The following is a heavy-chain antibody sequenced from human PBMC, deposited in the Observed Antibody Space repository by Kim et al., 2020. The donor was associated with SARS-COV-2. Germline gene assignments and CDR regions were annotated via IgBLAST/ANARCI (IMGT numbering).Heavy chain of an antibody. CDR3: ARLPIFTAFDM. D-gene: IGHD2-2*01. CDR2: IYYSGNT. CDR1: SGSISSNY. V-gene: IGHV4-59*08. J-gene: IGHJ3*02. Sequence: SETLSLTCTVSSGSISSNYWSWIRQPPGKGLEWIGYIYYSGNTDYNPSLKSRVTISVDTSKNQFSLRLSSVTAADTAIYYCARLPIFTAFDMWGQGTMVT.